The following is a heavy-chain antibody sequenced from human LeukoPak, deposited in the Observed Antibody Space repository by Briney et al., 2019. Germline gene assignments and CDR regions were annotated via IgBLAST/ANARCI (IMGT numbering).Heavy chain of an antibody. CDR2: IYYSGST. D-gene: IGHD6-13*01. CDR1: GGSISSGGYY. V-gene: IGHV4-31*03. CDR3: ARAFRGGAVAGPYYYYYGMDV. J-gene: IGHJ6*02. Sequence: SETLSLTCTVSGGSISSGGYYWSWIRQHPGKGLEWIGYIYYSGSTYYNPSLKSRVTISVDTSKNQFSLKLSSVTAADTAVYYCARAFRGGAVAGPYYYYYGMDVWGQGTTVTVSS.